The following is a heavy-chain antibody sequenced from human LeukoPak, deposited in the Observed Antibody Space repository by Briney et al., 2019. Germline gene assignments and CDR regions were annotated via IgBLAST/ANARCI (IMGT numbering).Heavy chain of an antibody. D-gene: IGHD5-12*01. CDR2: INAGNGNT. V-gene: IGHV1-3*01. CDR1: GYTFTSYA. J-gene: IGHJ4*02. Sequence: GASVKVSCKASGYTFTSYAMHWVRQAPGRRLEWMGWINAGNGNTKYSQKFQGRVTITRDTSASTAYMELSSLRSEDTAVYYCARGSISGVATIELDFDYWGQGTLVTVSS. CDR3: ARGSISGVATIELDFDY.